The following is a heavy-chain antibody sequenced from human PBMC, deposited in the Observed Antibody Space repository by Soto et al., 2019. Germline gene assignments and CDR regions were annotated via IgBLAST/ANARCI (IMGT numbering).Heavy chain of an antibody. CDR3: ARLVGQQLAFDY. CDR1: GGSISSAGYY. Sequence: QVQLRESGPGLVKPSQTLSLTCTVSGGSISSAGYYWSWIRQHPGKGLEWTGYIYYSGSTYYNPSLKSRVTISMDTSKNQFSLKLRSVTAADTAVYYCARLVGQQLAFDYWGQGTLVTVSS. CDR2: IYYSGST. J-gene: IGHJ4*02. D-gene: IGHD6-13*01. V-gene: IGHV4-31*03.